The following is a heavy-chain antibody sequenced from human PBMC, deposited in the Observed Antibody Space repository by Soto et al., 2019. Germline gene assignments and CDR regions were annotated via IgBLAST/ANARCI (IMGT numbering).Heavy chain of an antibody. V-gene: IGHV1-18*01. Sequence: ASVKVSCKASGYTFTSYGISWVRQAPGQGLEWMGWISAYNGNTNYAQKLQGRVTMTTDTSTSTAYMELRSLRSDDTAVYYCARDAIVVVPAAISYYYYGMDVWGQGTTVTVSS. CDR1: GYTFTSYG. D-gene: IGHD2-2*01. J-gene: IGHJ6*02. CDR3: ARDAIVVVPAAISYYYYGMDV. CDR2: ISAYNGNT.